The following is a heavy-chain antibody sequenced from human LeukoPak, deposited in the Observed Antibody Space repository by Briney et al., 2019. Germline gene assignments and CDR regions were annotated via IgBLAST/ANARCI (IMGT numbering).Heavy chain of an antibody. D-gene: IGHD5-12*01. Sequence: GASVKVSCKASGYTFTSYAMNWVRQAPGQGLEWMGIINPSGGSTSYAQKFQGRVTMTRDTSTSTVYMELSSLRSEDTAVYYCARESGYDNFDYWGQGTLVTVSS. CDR3: ARESGYDNFDY. V-gene: IGHV1-46*01. CDR1: GYTFTSYA. J-gene: IGHJ4*02. CDR2: INPSGGST.